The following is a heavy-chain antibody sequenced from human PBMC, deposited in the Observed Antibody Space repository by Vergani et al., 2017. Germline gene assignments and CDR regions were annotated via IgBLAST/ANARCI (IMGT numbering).Heavy chain of an antibody. Sequence: EVQLVESGGGLVQPGGSLRLSCAASGFTVSSNYMSWVRQAPGKGLEWVSSISSSSSYIYYAVSVKGRFTISRDNAKNSLYLQMNSLRAEDTAVYYCARGGYDILTGPEDYFDYWGQGTLVTVSS. CDR3: ARGGYDILTGPEDYFDY. J-gene: IGHJ4*02. CDR1: GFTVSSNY. CDR2: ISSSSSYI. D-gene: IGHD3-9*01. V-gene: IGHV3-21*01.